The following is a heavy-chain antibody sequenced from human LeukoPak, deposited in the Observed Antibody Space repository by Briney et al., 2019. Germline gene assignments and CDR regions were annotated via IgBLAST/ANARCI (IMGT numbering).Heavy chain of an antibody. Sequence: GGSLRLSCAASGFTFSSYAMHWVRQAPGKGLEWVAVISYDGGNKYYADSVKGRFTISRDNSKNTLYLQMNSLRAEDTAVYYCATPGDYDSSGYYLDYWGQGTLVTVPS. D-gene: IGHD3-22*01. CDR3: ATPGDYDSSGYYLDY. J-gene: IGHJ4*02. CDR1: GFTFSSYA. V-gene: IGHV3-30*04. CDR2: ISYDGGNK.